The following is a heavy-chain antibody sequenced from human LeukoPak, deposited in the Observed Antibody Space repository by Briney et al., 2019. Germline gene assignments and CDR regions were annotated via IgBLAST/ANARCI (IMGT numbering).Heavy chain of an antibody. J-gene: IGHJ1*01. CDR1: GYTLTSFS. CDR2: ISAYNGYK. CDR3: VRGDCSGVSCYLPEYFRH. Sequence: GASVKVSCKASGYTLTSFSISWVRQAPGHGLEWMGWISAYNGYKDYAQKLQGRVTMTTGTSTNTAYMELRSLRSDDTAVYYCVRGDCSGVSCYLPEYFRHWGQGTLVTVSS. V-gene: IGHV1-18*01. D-gene: IGHD2-15*01.